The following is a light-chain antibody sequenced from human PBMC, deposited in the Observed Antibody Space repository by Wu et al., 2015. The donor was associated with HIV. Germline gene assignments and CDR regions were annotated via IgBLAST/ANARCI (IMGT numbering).Light chain of an antibody. J-gene: IGKJ4*01. CDR2: GAS. Sequence: EIVLTQSPGTLSLSPGERATLSCRASQTVRSTYLAWYQQKPGQAPRLLIYGASSRATGIPDRFSGSGSGTDFTLTISRLEPEDFAVYYCQQYGNSPLTFGGGTKVGD. CDR3: QQYGNSPLT. V-gene: IGKV3-20*01. CDR1: QTVRSTY.